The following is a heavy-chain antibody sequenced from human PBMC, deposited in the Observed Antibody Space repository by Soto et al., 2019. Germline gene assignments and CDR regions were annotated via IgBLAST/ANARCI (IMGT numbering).Heavy chain of an antibody. J-gene: IGHJ4*02. D-gene: IGHD6-13*01. CDR3: AKSSGGSSGYPPDH. Sequence: QVQLVESGGGVVQPGGSLRLSCAASGFIFSSYGMQWVRQSPGEGLEWVATTANDGSSQYYADSVKGRFTISSDNSKNTLFLQMESLRPEDTGVYYCAKSSGGSSGYPPDHWGQGTLVTVSS. CDR2: TANDGSSQ. V-gene: IGHV3-30*18. CDR1: GFIFSSYG.